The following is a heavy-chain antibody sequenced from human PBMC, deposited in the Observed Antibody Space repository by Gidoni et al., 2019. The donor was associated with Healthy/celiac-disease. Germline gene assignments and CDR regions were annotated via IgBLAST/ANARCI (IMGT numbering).Heavy chain of an antibody. J-gene: IGHJ4*02. Sequence: QVQQVQSGAEVKKPGASVKVSCTASGYTLTSYDSNWVRQATGQGLEWMVWMNPNSGNTGYAQKFQGRFTMTRNTSISTAYMELSSLRSEDMAVYYCARGGLGFCSGYAGWGQVTLVTVSS. CDR3: ARGGLGFCSGYAG. V-gene: IGHV1-8*01. CDR1: GYTLTSYD. D-gene: IGHD2-15*01. CDR2: MNPNSGNT.